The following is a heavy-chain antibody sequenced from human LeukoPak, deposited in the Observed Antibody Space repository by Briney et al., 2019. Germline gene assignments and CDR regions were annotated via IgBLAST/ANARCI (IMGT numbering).Heavy chain of an antibody. V-gene: IGHV4-34*01. J-gene: IGHJ2*01. Sequence: PSETLSLTCGLSSGALSGYYWRWIRQPPRGGLEWRGEITHSGSPNYNPSLKSRVTISGDTSKKQFSLNLTSVTAADTGVYYCARGVDLWGRGTPVTVSS. CDR1: SGALSGYY. CDR3: ARGVDL. CDR2: ITHSGSP.